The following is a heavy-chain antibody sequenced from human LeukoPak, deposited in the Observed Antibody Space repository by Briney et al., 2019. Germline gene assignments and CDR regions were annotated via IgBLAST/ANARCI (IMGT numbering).Heavy chain of an antibody. CDR2: IYYSGST. V-gene: IGHV4-39*07. J-gene: IGHJ6*03. CDR3: ARGSSSSNYMDV. Sequence: SETLSLTCTVSGGSISSSSYYWGWIRQPPGKGLEWIGSIYYSGSTYYNPSLKSRVTMSVDTSKNQFSLKLSSVTAADTAVYYCARGSSSSNYMDVWGKGTTVTVSS. D-gene: IGHD6-6*01. CDR1: GGSISSSSYY.